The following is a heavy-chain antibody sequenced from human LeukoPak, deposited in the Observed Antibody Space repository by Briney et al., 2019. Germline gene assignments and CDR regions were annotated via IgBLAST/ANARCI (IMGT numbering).Heavy chain of an antibody. Sequence: SETLSLTCTVSGGSITSIHYYWGWIRQPPGKGLEWLGNIYYFGSTYYNPSLRSRVTISVDTSKNQFSLKLSSVTAADTALYYCARMTCGGGTCWWFDPWGQGTLVTVSS. CDR1: GGSITSIHYY. D-gene: IGHD2-15*01. J-gene: IGHJ5*02. CDR2: IYYFGST. V-gene: IGHV4-39*01. CDR3: ARMTCGGGTCWWFDP.